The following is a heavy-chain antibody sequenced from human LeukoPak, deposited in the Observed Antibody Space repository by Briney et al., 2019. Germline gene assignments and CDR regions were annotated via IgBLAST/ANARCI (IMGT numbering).Heavy chain of an antibody. Sequence: GGSLRLSCTASGFIFSTYAMTWVRQAPGKGLEWVSAISASDNTTYYSGSVKGRFTISRDNSKNTLFLDMNSLRVEDTAAYYCAKGGPYYYYGMDFWGQGTTVTVSS. CDR2: ISASDNTT. CDR1: GFIFSTYA. V-gene: IGHV3-23*01. CDR3: AKGGPYYYYGMDF. J-gene: IGHJ6*02.